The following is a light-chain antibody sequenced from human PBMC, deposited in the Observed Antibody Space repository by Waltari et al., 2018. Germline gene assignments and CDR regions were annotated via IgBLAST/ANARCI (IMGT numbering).Light chain of an antibody. CDR3: QQSYSSLYT. V-gene: IGKV1-8*01. J-gene: IGKJ2*01. CDR2: AAS. Sequence: AIRMTQSPSSLSASTGDRVTITCRASQSISSYLAWYQQKPGKAPKLLIYAASSLQSGVPSRLSASGSGTDFTLTISSLQPEDFATYFCQQSYSSLYTFGQGTKLEI. CDR1: QSISSY.